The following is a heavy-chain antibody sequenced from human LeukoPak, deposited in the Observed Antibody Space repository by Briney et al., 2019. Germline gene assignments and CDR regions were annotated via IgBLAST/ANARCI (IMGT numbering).Heavy chain of an antibody. J-gene: IGHJ4*02. CDR1: GFTFSRYW. Sequence: GRSLRLSCAASGFTFSRYWMHWVRQASGKGLVWVSHINSDGSSTRYADSVKGRFTISRDNAKNTLYLQMNSLSAEDTAVYYCARVAGWAPFDYWGQGTLVTVSS. D-gene: IGHD6-19*01. V-gene: IGHV3-74*01. CDR3: ARVAGWAPFDY. CDR2: INSDGSST.